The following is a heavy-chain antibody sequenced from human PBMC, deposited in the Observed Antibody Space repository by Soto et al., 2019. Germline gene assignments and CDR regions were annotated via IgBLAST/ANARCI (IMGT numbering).Heavy chain of an antibody. CDR2: ISSTTNYI. V-gene: IGHV3-21*06. CDR1: GFTFTRYS. Sequence: NRWGSLRLSCAASGFTFTRYSINFFRHSPLKWLEWVSSISSTTNYIYYGDSMKGRFTISRDNAKNSLYLEMNSLRAEDTAVYYCARESEDLTSNFDYWGQGTLVTSPQ. J-gene: IGHJ4*02. CDR3: ARESEDLTSNFDY.